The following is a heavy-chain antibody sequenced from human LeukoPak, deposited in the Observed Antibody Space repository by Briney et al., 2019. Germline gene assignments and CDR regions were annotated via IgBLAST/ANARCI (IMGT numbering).Heavy chain of an antibody. D-gene: IGHD6-13*01. CDR2: ISYDGSNQ. V-gene: IGHV3-30*03. CDR3: AAWNPSWYLNYYYYGMDV. CDR1: RFTFRNYG. Sequence: GTSLRLSCAASRFTFRNYGMHWVRQAPGRGLEWLTLISYDGSNQFYADSVKGRFTISRDNSKNTLYLQMDSLRSEDTAVYYCAAWNPSWYLNYYYYGMDVWGQGTTVTVSS. J-gene: IGHJ6*02.